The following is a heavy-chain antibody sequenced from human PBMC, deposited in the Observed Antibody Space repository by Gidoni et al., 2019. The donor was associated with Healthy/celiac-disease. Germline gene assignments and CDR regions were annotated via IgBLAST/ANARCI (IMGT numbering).Heavy chain of an antibody. J-gene: IGHJ5*02. D-gene: IGHD3-22*01. CDR2: NYTSGST. Sequence: QVQLKESGSGLVKPSETLSLTCTVSGGSISSYYWSWIRQPAGKGLEWIGRNYTSGSTNYNPSLKSRVTMSVDTSKIQFSLKLSSVTAADTAVYYCARDGGVVVFDWFDPWGQGTLVTVSS. V-gene: IGHV4-4*07. CDR1: GGSISSYY. CDR3: ARDGGVVVFDWFDP.